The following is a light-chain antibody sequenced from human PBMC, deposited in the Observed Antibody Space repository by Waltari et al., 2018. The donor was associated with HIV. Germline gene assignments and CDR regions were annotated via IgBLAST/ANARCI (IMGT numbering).Light chain of an antibody. V-gene: IGLV1-51*01. Sequence: HSVLTQPPSVSAAPGQKVTILCSGSSSNIGNNSVSWYQQFPGTAPKLLIYDDKKRPSGIPDRFSGTESGTSATLGITGLKTGDDASYYCGPWDSGRSGWVFGGGTKLTVL. J-gene: IGLJ3*02. CDR3: GPWDSGRSGWV. CDR2: DDK. CDR1: SSNIGNNS.